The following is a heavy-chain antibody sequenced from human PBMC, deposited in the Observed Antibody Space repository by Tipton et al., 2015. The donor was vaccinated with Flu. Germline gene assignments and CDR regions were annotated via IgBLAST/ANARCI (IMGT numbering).Heavy chain of an antibody. CDR2: IYHSGST. Sequence: TLSLTCAVSGYSISSGYYWGWVRQPPGKGLEWIGTIYHSGSTYYNPSLKSRLTISVDTSKNQFSLKLSSVTAADTAVYYCARERWATWYFDYWGQGTLVTVSS. CDR3: ARERWATWYFDY. CDR1: GYSISSGYY. D-gene: IGHD5-12*01. J-gene: IGHJ4*02. V-gene: IGHV4-38-2*02.